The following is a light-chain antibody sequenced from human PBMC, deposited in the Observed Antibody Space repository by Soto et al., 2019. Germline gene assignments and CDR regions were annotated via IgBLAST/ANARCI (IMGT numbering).Light chain of an antibody. CDR1: QSLFYTSNNKNY. Sequence: DIVMTQSPDSLAVSLGERATINCKSSQSLFYTSNNKNYLAWYQQKAGQSPKLLISWAFTRESGVPYRFSGSGSGKDFTLTISSLQAEDVAVYYCQQYYRVPQLTFGGGTKVEIK. V-gene: IGKV4-1*01. CDR3: QQYYRVPQLT. CDR2: WAF. J-gene: IGKJ4*01.